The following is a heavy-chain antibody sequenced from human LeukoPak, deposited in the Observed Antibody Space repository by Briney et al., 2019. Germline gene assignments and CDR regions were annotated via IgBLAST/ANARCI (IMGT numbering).Heavy chain of an antibody. Sequence: SETLSLTRNVSGDSISSHYWTWIRQPPGKGLEWIGYVHYSGSTNSKPSLKSRATISVDTSKNQFSLKLSSVTAADTAIYYCARGRASPPCFFDYWGQGALVIVSS. CDR1: GDSISSHY. CDR2: VHYSGST. J-gene: IGHJ4*02. V-gene: IGHV4-59*11. CDR3: ARGRASPPCFFDY.